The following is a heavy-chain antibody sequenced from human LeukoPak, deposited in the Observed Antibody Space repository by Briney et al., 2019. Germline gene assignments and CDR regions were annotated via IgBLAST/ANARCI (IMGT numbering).Heavy chain of an antibody. CDR1: GASIRDSSYY. Sequence: SETLSLTCSASGASIRDSSYYWALIRQPPGKGLEWIGSIYYSGGTYYNPSLQSRITMSVDTSRNQFSLNLRSVTAADTAIYYCARQVATIYHGFDIWGQGTMITVSS. CDR3: ARQVATIYHGFDI. CDR2: IYYSGGT. D-gene: IGHD5-12*01. V-gene: IGHV4-39*01. J-gene: IGHJ3*02.